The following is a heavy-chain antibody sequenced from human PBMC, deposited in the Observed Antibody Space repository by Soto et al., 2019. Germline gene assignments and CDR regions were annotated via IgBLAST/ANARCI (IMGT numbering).Heavy chain of an antibody. V-gene: IGHV3-23*01. CDR2: ISNNGGSA. CDR1: GFTFNNSA. Sequence: GGDPRLSCGASGFTFNNSALNWVRQAPWKGLEWVSLISNNGGSASHADSVQGRFIISRDNSINTLYLQMNSLRAEDTAIYYCVREVSDWSSHGYFDFWGRGTMVTDSS. CDR3: VREVSDWSSHGYFDF. J-gene: IGHJ3*01. D-gene: IGHD2-21*02.